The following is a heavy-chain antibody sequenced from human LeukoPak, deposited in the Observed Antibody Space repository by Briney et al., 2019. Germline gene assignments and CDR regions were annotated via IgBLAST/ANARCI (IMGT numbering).Heavy chain of an antibody. D-gene: IGHD5-24*01. V-gene: IGHV1-18*01. CDR2: ISAYNGNT. Sequence: ASVKVSCKASGYSFTSFGISWVRQAPGQGLEWMGWISAYNGNTKYAQKFQGRVTMTTDTSTSTAYMELRSLRSDDTAVYYCARDGQRRDGYNYVDYWGQGTLVTVSS. CDR1: GYSFTSFG. CDR3: ARDGQRRDGYNYVDY. J-gene: IGHJ4*02.